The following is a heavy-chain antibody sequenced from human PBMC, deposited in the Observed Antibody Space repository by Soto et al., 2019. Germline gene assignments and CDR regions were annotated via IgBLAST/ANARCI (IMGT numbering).Heavy chain of an antibody. CDR2: ICSSGGST. Sequence: GGSLRLSCAACGLTFSSYAMSWVRQAPGKGLQLVSRICSSGGSTYDADSVKGRFTISRDNSNNTLYLQMNSLRAEDPAIYYCAKVDGRGGMDVWGQGTTVTVSS. J-gene: IGHJ6*02. V-gene: IGHV3-23*01. CDR3: AKVDGRGGMDV. CDR1: GLTFSSYA.